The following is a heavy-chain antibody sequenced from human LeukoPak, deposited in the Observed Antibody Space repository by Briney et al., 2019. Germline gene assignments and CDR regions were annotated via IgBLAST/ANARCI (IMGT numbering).Heavy chain of an antibody. J-gene: IGHJ3*02. V-gene: IGHV3-30-3*01. CDR3: ARDREFDSSGYYHAFDI. D-gene: IGHD3-22*01. CDR2: ISYDGSNK. CDR1: GFTFSSYA. Sequence: PGGSLRLSCAASGFTFSSYAMHWVRQAPGKGLEWVAVISYDGSNKYYADSVKGRFTISRDNSKNTLYLQMNSLRAEDTAVYYCARDREFDSSGYYHAFDIWGQGTMVTVSS.